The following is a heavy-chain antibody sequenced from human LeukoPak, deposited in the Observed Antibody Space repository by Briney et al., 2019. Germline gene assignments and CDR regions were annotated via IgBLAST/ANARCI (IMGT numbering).Heavy chain of an antibody. CDR2: IYYSGST. V-gene: IGHV4-38-2*02. CDR3: AREMDCVSLNYYYYYYMDV. J-gene: IGHJ6*03. Sequence: PSETLSLTCTVSGYSISSGYYWGWIRQPPGKGLEWIGSIYYSGSTYYNPSLKSRVTISVDTSKNQFSLKLSSVTAADTAVYYCAREMDCVSLNYYYYYYMDVWGKGTTVTVSS. D-gene: IGHD2-21*01. CDR1: GYSISSGYY.